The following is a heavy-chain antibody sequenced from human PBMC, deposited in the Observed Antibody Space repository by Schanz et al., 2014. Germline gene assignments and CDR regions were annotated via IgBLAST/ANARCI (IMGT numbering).Heavy chain of an antibody. V-gene: IGHV3-66*01. D-gene: IGHD3-10*01. Sequence: EVQLVESGGGLVQPGGSLRLSCAASGFSVGNKYMNWVRQAPGKGLEWVSFIYIGGNTYYADSVKGRFTISRDNSKNTVYIQMNSLRAEDTAVYYYARGGFGEVSYFDYWGQGTLVTVSS. CDR3: ARGGFGEVSYFDY. CDR1: GFSVGNKY. J-gene: IGHJ4*02. CDR2: IYIGGNT.